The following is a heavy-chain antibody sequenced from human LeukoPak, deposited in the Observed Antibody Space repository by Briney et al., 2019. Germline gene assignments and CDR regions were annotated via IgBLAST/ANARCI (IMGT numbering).Heavy chain of an antibody. J-gene: IGHJ4*02. CDR3: ARVYTYSGALDY. V-gene: IGHV4-59*12. Sequence: SQTLSLTCTVSGGSISSYYWSWIRQPPGKGLEWIGYIYYSGSTNYNPSLKSRVTISVDRSKNQFSLKLSSVTAADTAVYYCARVYTYSGALDYWGQGTLVTVSS. D-gene: IGHD3-16*01. CDR1: GGSISSYY. CDR2: IYYSGST.